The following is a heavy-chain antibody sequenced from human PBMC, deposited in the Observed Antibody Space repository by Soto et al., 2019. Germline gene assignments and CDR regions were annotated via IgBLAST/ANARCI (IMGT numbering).Heavy chain of an antibody. CDR2: INHSGDT. CDR3: ARTGGMDV. CDR1: GGSFRDFY. Sequence: QVQLQQWGAGLLRPSETLSLTCAVYGGSFRDFYWSWLRQTPEKGLEWIGEINHSGDTEYNPSLESRVTISVDTSKNQFSLKVNFVTPADTAVYYCARTGGMDVWGPGATVTVSS. V-gene: IGHV4-34*01. J-gene: IGHJ6*02.